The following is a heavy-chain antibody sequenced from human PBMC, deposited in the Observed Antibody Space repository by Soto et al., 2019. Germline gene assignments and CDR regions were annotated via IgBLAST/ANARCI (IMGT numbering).Heavy chain of an antibody. CDR3: AKNNRDYYLDY. D-gene: IGHD3-10*01. J-gene: IGHJ4*02. CDR1: GFTFSNYA. Sequence: EVQVLESGGGLVQPGGSLRLSCAASGFTFSNYAMSWVRQAPVKGLEWVSSISGSGGTTYYADSVKGRLTLSRDNSKNTLYLQMNRLRVEDTAGYYCAKNNRDYYLDYGGQGPLVTVSS. CDR2: ISGSGGTT. V-gene: IGHV3-23*01.